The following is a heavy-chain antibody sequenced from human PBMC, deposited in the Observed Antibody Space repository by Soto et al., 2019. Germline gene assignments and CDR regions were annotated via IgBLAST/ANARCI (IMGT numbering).Heavy chain of an antibody. CDR1: GYTFTGYY. D-gene: IGHD3-3*01. CDR2: INPNSGGT. V-gene: IGHV1-2*02. Sequence: GASVKVSCKASGYTFTGYYMHWVRQAPGQGLEWMGWINPNSGGTNYAQKFQGRVTMTRDTSISTAYMELSRLRSDDTAVYYCATVHRRITIFGVVSSDYYYYGMDVWGQGTTVTVSS. CDR3: ATVHRRITIFGVVSSDYYYYGMDV. J-gene: IGHJ6*02.